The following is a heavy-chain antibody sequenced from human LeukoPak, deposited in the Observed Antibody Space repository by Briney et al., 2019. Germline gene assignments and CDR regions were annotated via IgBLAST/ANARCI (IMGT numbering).Heavy chain of an antibody. D-gene: IGHD3-3*01. CDR2: IWYDGSNK. J-gene: IGHJ6*02. CDR1: GFTFSSYG. CDR3: ARENTIFGVVDYYYYGMDV. Sequence: GGSLRLSCAASGFTFSSYGMHWVRQAPGKGLEWVAVIWYDGSNKYYADSVKGRFTISRGNSKNTLYLQMNSLRAEDTAVYYYARENTIFGVVDYYYYGMDVWGQGTTVTVSS. V-gene: IGHV3-33*01.